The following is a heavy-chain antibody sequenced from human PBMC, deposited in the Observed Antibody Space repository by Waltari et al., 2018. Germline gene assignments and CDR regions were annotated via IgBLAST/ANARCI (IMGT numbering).Heavy chain of an antibody. Sequence: QVQLQQWGAGLLKPSETLSLTCAVYGGSFSGYYWSWIRQPPGKGLEWIGEINHSGSTHYNPSLKSRVTISVDTSKNQFSLKLSSVTAADTAVYYCARGRDIVVVVAAYFDYWGQGTLVTVSS. D-gene: IGHD2-15*01. J-gene: IGHJ4*02. CDR1: GGSFSGYY. V-gene: IGHV4-34*01. CDR3: ARGRDIVVVVAAYFDY. CDR2: INHSGST.